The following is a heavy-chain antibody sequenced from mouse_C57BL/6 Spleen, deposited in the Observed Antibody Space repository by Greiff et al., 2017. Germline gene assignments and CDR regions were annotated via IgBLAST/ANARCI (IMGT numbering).Heavy chain of an antibody. CDR3: ARSGASTRGSSWYFDV. CDR1: GYTFTSYW. CDR2: INPSNGGT. D-gene: IGHD1-1*01. J-gene: IGHJ1*03. V-gene: IGHV1-53*01. Sequence: QVQLQQPGTELVKPGASVKLSCKASGYTFTSYWMHWVKQRPGQGLEWIGNINPSNGGTNYNEKFKSKATLTVDKSSSTAYMQLSSLTSEDSAVYYCARSGASTRGSSWYFDVWGTGTTVTVSS.